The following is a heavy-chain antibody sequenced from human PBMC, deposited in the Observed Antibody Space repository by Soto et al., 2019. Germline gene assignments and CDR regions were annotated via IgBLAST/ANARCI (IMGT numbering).Heavy chain of an antibody. CDR1: GGSISSYY. Sequence: SETLSLTCTVSGGSISSYYWSWIRQPPGKGLEWIGYIYYSGSTNYNPSLQSRVTISVDTSKNQFSLKLSSVTAADTAVYYCARDRPYYDILTGYYTGWFDPWGQGTLVTVSS. CDR2: IYYSGST. J-gene: IGHJ5*02. CDR3: ARDRPYYDILTGYYTGWFDP. V-gene: IGHV4-59*01. D-gene: IGHD3-9*01.